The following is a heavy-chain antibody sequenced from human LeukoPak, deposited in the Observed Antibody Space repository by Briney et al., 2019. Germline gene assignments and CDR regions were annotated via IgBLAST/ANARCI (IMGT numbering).Heavy chain of an antibody. V-gene: IGHV3-7*01. CDR3: ARDCSGVNCYTKNFEY. CDR1: GFTFSSYW. Sequence: GGSLRLSCAASGFTFSSYWMSWVRQAPGKGLEWVANIKQDGSEKYYVDSVKGRFTISRDNAKNSLFLQMNSLRAEDTAVYYCARDCSGVNCYTKNFEYWGQGALVTVSS. J-gene: IGHJ4*02. D-gene: IGHD2-15*01. CDR2: IKQDGSEK.